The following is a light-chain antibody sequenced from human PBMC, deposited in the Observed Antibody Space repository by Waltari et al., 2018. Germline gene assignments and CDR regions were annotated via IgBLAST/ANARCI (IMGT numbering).Light chain of an antibody. CDR1: QTVRTTY. J-gene: IGKJ4*01. V-gene: IGKV3-20*01. CDR3: QQYDISPLT. Sequence: EIVLTQSPGTLSLSPGDRATLSCRASQTVRTTYLAWYQQKPGQAPTLLIYGASSRATGIPDRCSGSGSGTDFSLTISSLEPEDFAVYYCQQYDISPLTFGGGTKVEIK. CDR2: GAS.